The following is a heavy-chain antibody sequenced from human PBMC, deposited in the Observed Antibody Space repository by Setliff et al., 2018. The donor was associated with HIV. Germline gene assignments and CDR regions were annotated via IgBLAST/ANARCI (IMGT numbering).Heavy chain of an antibody. D-gene: IGHD3-22*01. CDR1: GYTFTAYY. CDR3: ARVHDGTTTGAFDI. J-gene: IGHJ3*02. Sequence: GASVKVSCKASGYTFTAYYMHWVRQAPGQGLEWMGIINPSGGGTNFAQKFQGRVTMTRDTSTRTVYMELNSLRSEDTAVYYCARVHDGTTTGAFDIWGQGTLVTVSS. CDR2: INPSGGGT. V-gene: IGHV1-46*01.